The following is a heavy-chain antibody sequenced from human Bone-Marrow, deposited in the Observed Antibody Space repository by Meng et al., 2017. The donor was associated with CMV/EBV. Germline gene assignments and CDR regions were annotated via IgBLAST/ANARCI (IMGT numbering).Heavy chain of an antibody. J-gene: IGHJ6*02. D-gene: IGHD3-3*01. CDR2: IYYSGST. CDR1: GGSISSSSYY. Sequence: GSLRLSCTVPGGSISSSSYYWGWIRQPPGKGLEWIGIIYYSGSTYYNPSLKSRVTISVDTSKNQFSLKLSSVTAADTAVYYCARTWYYYDFWSGYLYYYGMDVWGQGTTVTVSS. V-gene: IGHV4-39*07. CDR3: ARTWYYYDFWSGYLYYYGMDV.